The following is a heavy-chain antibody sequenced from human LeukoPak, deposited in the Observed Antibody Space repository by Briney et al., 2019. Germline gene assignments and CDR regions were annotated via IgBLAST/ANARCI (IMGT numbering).Heavy chain of an antibody. Sequence: ASVKVSCKASGYTFTSYYMHWVRQAPGQGLEWMGIINPSGGSTSYAQKFQGRVTMTRDTSTSTVYMELSSLRSEDTAVYYCARAPPPYGDYGDQGFDYWGQGTLVTVSS. J-gene: IGHJ4*02. V-gene: IGHV1-46*01. D-gene: IGHD4-17*01. CDR1: GYTFTSYY. CDR2: INPSGGST. CDR3: ARAPPPYGDYGDQGFDY.